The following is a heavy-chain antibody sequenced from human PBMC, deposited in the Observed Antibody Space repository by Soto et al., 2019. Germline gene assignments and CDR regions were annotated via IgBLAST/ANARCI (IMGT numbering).Heavy chain of an antibody. Sequence: ASVKVSWKASGYTFTDNAMHWVRQAPAQRLEWMGWINTATGNTKYSRKFLGRISLTRDTSATTVYMELSRLTSTDTAVYYCARDILFENWFAPWGQGTLVTVSS. J-gene: IGHJ5*02. CDR3: ARDILFENWFAP. V-gene: IGHV1-3*04. CDR1: GYTFTDNA. CDR2: INTATGNT.